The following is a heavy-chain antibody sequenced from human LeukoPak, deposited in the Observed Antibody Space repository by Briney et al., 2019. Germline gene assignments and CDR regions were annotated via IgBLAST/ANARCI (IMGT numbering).Heavy chain of an antibody. CDR3: ARETSSRYFDF. D-gene: IGHD6-6*01. CDR2: MNPKSGKT. V-gene: IGHV1-8*03. J-gene: IGHJ4*02. CDR1: GYTFTGYY. Sequence: ASVKVSCKASGYTFTGYYMHWVRQAPGQGLEWMGWMNPKSGKTGYAQKLQGRVTIIRNTSISTAYMELSSLRSEDTAVYYCARETSSRYFDFWGQGTLLTVSS.